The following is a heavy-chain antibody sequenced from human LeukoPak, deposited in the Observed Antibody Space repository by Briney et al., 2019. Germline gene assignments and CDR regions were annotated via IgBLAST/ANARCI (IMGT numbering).Heavy chain of an antibody. CDR3: AKDRFYHDSNGYSN. CDR2: ISGSGGST. V-gene: IGHV3-23*01. Sequence: GGSLRLSCAASGFTFSSYAMNWVRQAPGKGLEWVSAISGSGGSTYYADSVKGRFTISRDNSKNTLYLHMNSLIPEDTAFYYCAKDRFYHDSNGYSNWGQGTLVTVSS. CDR1: GFTFSSYA. J-gene: IGHJ4*02. D-gene: IGHD3-22*01.